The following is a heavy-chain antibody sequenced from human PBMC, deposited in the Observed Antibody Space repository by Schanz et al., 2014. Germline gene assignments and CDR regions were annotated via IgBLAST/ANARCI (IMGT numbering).Heavy chain of an antibody. J-gene: IGHJ3*02. Sequence: EVQLLESGGGLVQPGGSLRLSCEASGFSFGNYGMSWVRQAPGKGLEWVSGFDAHDGRAYYADSAKGRFTISRDNSKSTLYLQMNGLRAEDTAVYYCARVALPGYSSPRDAFDIWGQGTMVTVSS. V-gene: IGHV3-23*01. CDR1: GFSFGNYG. CDR3: ARVALPGYSSPRDAFDI. D-gene: IGHD5-18*01. CDR2: FDAHDGRA.